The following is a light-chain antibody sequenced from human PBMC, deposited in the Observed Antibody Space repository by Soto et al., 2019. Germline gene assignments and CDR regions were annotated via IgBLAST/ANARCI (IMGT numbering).Light chain of an antibody. CDR2: EGT. CDR3: CAYVGARSYV. CDR1: NNL. V-gene: IGLV2-23*01. J-gene: IGLJ1*01. Sequence: QSALTQPASVSGSPGQSITISCTGTNNLVSWYQQHPGKAPKVVVYEGTKRPSGVSNRFSGSNSGGTASLTISGLQAEDEASYFCCAYVGARSYVFGPGTKPTVL.